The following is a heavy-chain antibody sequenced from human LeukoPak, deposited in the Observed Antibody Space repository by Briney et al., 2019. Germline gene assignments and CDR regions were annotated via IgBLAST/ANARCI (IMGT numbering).Heavy chain of an antibody. CDR3: ARGPHYYDSSGYYVYFQH. Sequence: SETLPLTCAVYGGSFSGYHWSWIRQPPGKGLEWIGEINHSGSTNYNPSLKSRVTISVDTSKNQFSLKLSSVTAADTAVYYCARGPHYYDSSGYYVYFQHWGQGTLVTVSS. CDR1: GGSFSGYH. D-gene: IGHD3-22*01. J-gene: IGHJ1*01. CDR2: INHSGST. V-gene: IGHV4-34*01.